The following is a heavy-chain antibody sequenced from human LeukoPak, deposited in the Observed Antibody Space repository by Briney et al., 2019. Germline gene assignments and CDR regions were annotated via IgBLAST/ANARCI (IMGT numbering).Heavy chain of an antibody. CDR1: GFTFSSYA. CDR3: ARSPTVEQLVAY. CDR2: ISYDGSNK. Sequence: GGSLRLSCAASGFTFSSYAMHWVRQAPGKGLEWVAVISYDGSNKYYADSVKGRFTISRDNSKNTLYLQMNSLRAEDTAAYYCARSPTVEQLVAYWGQGTLVTVSS. D-gene: IGHD6-6*01. V-gene: IGHV3-30*01. J-gene: IGHJ4*02.